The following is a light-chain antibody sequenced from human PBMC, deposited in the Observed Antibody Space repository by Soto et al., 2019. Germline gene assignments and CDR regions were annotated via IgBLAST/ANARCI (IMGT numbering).Light chain of an antibody. J-gene: IGLJ2*01. Sequence: QSAPTQPPSASGSPGQSVTIPCTGTSSDVGDYNYVSWYQQHPGKAPKLLIYEVSKRPSGVPDRFSGSKSGNTASLTVSGLQAEDEADYYCSSFVGSPVVFGGGTKLTVL. CDR2: EVS. V-gene: IGLV2-8*01. CDR1: SSDVGDYNY. CDR3: SSFVGSPVV.